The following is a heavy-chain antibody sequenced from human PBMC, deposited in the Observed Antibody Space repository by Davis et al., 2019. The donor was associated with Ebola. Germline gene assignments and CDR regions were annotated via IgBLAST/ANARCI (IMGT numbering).Heavy chain of an antibody. D-gene: IGHD2-8*01. CDR3: AKDGMVYAILEDAFDI. CDR1: GFTFSSYS. J-gene: IGHJ3*02. V-gene: IGHV3-48*01. CDR2: ISSSSSTI. Sequence: GESLKISCAASGFTFSSYSMNWVRQAPGKGLEWVSYISSSSSTIYYADSVKGRFTISRDNSKNTLYLQMNSLRAEDTAVYYCAKDGMVYAILEDAFDIWGQGTMVTVSS.